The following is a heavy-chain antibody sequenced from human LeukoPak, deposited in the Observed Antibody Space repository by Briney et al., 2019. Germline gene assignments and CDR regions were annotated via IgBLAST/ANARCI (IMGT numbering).Heavy chain of an antibody. Sequence: GGSLRLSCAASGFTFSSHGMHWVRQAPGKGLEWVAVIWYDGSNKYYADSVKGRFTISRDNSKSTLHLQMDSLRAEDSALYYCAKWPEGATPKFHHWGQGTLVTVSS. CDR3: AKWPEGATPKFHH. V-gene: IGHV3-33*06. J-gene: IGHJ4*02. CDR2: IWYDGSNK. D-gene: IGHD1-26*01. CDR1: GFTFSSHG.